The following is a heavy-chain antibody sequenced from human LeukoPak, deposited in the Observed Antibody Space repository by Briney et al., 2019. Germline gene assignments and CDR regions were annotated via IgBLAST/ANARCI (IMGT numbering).Heavy chain of an antibody. D-gene: IGHD3-3*01. CDR1: GGSTSSYY. CDR3: ARDLGYKEYYDFWSGYYIDY. J-gene: IGHJ4*02. V-gene: IGHV4-4*07. CDR2: IYTSGST. Sequence: PSETLSLTCTVSGGSTSSYYWSWIRQPAGKGLEWIGRIYTSGSTNYNPSLKSRVTMSVDTSKNQFSLKLSSVTAADTAVYYCARDLGYKEYYDFWSGYYIDYWGQGTLVTVSS.